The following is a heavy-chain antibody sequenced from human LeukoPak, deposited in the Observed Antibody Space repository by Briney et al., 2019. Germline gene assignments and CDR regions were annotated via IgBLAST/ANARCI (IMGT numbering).Heavy chain of an antibody. D-gene: IGHD4-17*01. Sequence: PGGSLRLSCAASGFTFSNAWMSWVRQAPGKGLEWVGRIKSKTDGGTTDYAAPVKGRFTISRDDSKNTLYLQMNSLKTEDTAVYYCTTDPGDCGDYDFDYWGQGTLVTVSS. CDR1: GFTFSNAW. J-gene: IGHJ4*02. CDR2: IKSKTDGGTT. CDR3: TTDPGDCGDYDFDY. V-gene: IGHV3-15*01.